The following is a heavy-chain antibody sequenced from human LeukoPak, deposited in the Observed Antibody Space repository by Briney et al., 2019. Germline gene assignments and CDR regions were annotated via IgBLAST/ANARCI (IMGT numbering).Heavy chain of an antibody. CDR1: GVSITGHY. Sequence: SQTLSLTCAVSGVSITGHYWNGIRQTPGMRLEWIGYTSYSRTTIYNSYSKGRATMSIDTSKNQLYLNLTSVTATDTAVYYCAKLGHSDGWYLGAFDIWGQGTTVIVSS. CDR3: AKLGHSDGWYLGAFDI. CDR2: TSYSRTT. D-gene: IGHD6-19*01. J-gene: IGHJ3*02. V-gene: IGHV4-59*08.